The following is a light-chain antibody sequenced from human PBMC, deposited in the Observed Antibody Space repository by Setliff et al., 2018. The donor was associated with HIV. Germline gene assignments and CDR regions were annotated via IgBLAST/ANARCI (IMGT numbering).Light chain of an antibody. CDR2: DDT. CDR3: QVWHTTGDHPGV. J-gene: IGLJ1*01. Sequence: SYELTQPPSVSVAPGETARITCGGTNIGSNGVHWYQKKPGRAPILVLYDDTDRPSGIPERFSGSNSGNTATLTISRVEAGDEADYYCQVWHTTGDHPGVFGTGTKVTVL. CDR1: NIGSNG. V-gene: IGLV3-21*02.